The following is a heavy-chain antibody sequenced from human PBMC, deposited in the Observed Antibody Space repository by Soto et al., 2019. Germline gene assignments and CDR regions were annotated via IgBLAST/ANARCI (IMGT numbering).Heavy chain of an antibody. J-gene: IGHJ4*02. D-gene: IGHD2-15*01. V-gene: IGHV4-59*08. CDR2: IYYSGST. CDR3: ARAKDPDALGADY. CDR1: GGSISSYY. Sequence: SETLSLTCTVSGGSISSYYWSWIRQPPGKGLEWIGYIYYSGSTNYNPSLKSRVTISVDTSKNQFSLKLSSVTAADTAVYYCARAKDPDALGADYWGQGTLVTVSS.